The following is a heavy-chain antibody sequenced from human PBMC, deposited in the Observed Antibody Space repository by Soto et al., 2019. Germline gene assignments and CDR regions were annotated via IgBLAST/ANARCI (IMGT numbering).Heavy chain of an antibody. CDR2: VYWNDER. CDR3: AHYDSSGYFSHFDS. D-gene: IGHD3-22*01. CDR1: GFPLTTTGVG. Sequence: QIALQESGPTVVKPTQTLTLTCTFSGFPLTTTGVGVGWIRHAPGKALEWLAMVYWNDERRYSPSLKSRLTITQDTSKNQVVLTMTYMDPVDTATYFCAHYDSSGYFSHFDSWGQGTLVTVSS. V-gene: IGHV2-5*01. J-gene: IGHJ4*02.